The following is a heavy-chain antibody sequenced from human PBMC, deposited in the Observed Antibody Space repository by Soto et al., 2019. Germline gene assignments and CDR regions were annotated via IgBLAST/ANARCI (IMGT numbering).Heavy chain of an antibody. J-gene: IGHJ3*01. CDR1: GGSISGYH. D-gene: IGHD3-9*01. V-gene: IGHV4-59*08. CDR3: ARLTWREYNILTGYVPDAFDF. CDR2: FHNSGNP. Sequence: PSETLSLTCSISGGSISGYHWNWIRQTPGKGVEWIGYFHNSGNPKYSSSLKSRVTISVDMSEKQFSLKLSSVTAADTAVYYCARLTWREYNILTGYVPDAFDFWGQGTMVTVSS.